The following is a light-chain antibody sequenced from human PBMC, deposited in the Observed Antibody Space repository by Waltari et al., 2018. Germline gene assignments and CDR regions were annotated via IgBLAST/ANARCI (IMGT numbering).Light chain of an antibody. V-gene: IGKV1-5*03. J-gene: IGKJ2*01. CDR1: RRIVNW. CDR2: KAS. Sequence: DIQMTQSPSTLSASVGDRVTITCLASRRIVNWLAWYQQKPGKAPKLLIYKASNLESGVPSRFSGSGSGTEFTLTINSLQPDDFATYYCQQYNSNLYTFGQGTKLEIK. CDR3: QQYNSNLYT.